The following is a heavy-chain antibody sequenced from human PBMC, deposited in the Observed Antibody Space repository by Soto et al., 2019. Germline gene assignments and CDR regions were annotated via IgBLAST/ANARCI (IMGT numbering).Heavy chain of an antibody. D-gene: IGHD6-13*01. CDR2: IWYDGSNK. Sequence: QVQLVESGGGVVQPGRSLRLSCAASGFTSSNYGMHGSRRPPGRGWGWVAAIWYDGSNKYFADSVKGRFTISRDNSKNTVYLQMNSLRDEDTAVYYCASDVKAAGPYYFDYWGQGTLVTVSS. J-gene: IGHJ4*02. CDR3: ASDVKAAGPYYFDY. CDR1: GFTSSNYG. V-gene: IGHV3-33*01.